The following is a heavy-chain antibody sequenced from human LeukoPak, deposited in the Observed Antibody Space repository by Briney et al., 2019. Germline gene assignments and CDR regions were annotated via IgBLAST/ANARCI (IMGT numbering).Heavy chain of an antibody. V-gene: IGHV4-39*07. CDR1: GGSISSSSYY. J-gene: IGHJ2*01. CDR2: IYYSGST. Sequence: SETLSLTCTVSGGSISSSSYYWGWIRQPPGKGLEWIGSIYYSGSTYYNPSLKSRVTISVDTSKNQFSLKLSSVTAADTAVYYCARRWLQWYFDLWGRGTLVTVSS. D-gene: IGHD5-24*01. CDR3: ARRWLQWYFDL.